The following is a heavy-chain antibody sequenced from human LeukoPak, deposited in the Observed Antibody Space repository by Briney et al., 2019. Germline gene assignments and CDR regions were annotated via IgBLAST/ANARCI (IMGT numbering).Heavy chain of an antibody. Sequence: GGSLRLSCAASGFTFSDYDMHWVCQATGKGLEWVSAIGTAGDTYYTGSVKGRFTISRENAKNSLYLQMNSLRAGDTAVYYCARVAKERVGGVYYFDYWGQGTLATVSS. V-gene: IGHV3-13*01. J-gene: IGHJ4*02. D-gene: IGHD1-1*01. CDR2: IGTAGDT. CDR3: ARVAKERVGGVYYFDY. CDR1: GFTFSDYD.